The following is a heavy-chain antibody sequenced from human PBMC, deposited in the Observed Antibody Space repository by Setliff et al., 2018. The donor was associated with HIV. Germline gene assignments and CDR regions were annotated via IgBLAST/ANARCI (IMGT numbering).Heavy chain of an antibody. CDR3: AQLGMVDDFDY. Sequence: SETLSLTCAVSGYSISSGYYWGWIRQPPGKGLEWIGSIYHSGSTYYNPSLKSRVTISIDTSKNQFSLNLNSVTAADTAVYYCAQLGMVDDFDYWGQGTLVTVSS. V-gene: IGHV4-38-2*01. D-gene: IGHD1-1*01. CDR2: IYHSGST. CDR1: GYSISSGYY. J-gene: IGHJ4*02.